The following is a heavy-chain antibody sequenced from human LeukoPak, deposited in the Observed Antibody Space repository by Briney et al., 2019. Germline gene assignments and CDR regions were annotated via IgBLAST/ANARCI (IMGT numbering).Heavy chain of an antibody. CDR3: ARASEMTTNHL. CDR2: IYYTGSS. Sequence: SETLSLTCSVSGGSLTGYYWNWVRQPPGKGLEWIGFIYYTGSSNYNPSLKNRVTISVDMSKNQFSLMLSSMTAADTAVYYCARASEMTTNHLWGQGTLVTVSS. J-gene: IGHJ4*02. CDR1: GGSLTGYY. V-gene: IGHV4-59*01. D-gene: IGHD5-24*01.